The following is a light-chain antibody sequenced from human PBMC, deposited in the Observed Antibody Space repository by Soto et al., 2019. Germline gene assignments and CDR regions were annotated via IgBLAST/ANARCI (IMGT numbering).Light chain of an antibody. CDR2: AAS. V-gene: IGKV3-20*01. Sequence: DIVLTQSPGTLSLSPGERATLSCRASQSLSSSYLAWYQQKPGQAPRLLMYAASRRATGIPDRFSGSESGTDFTLTISRLEPEDFAVYYCQQYGSSRWTFGQGTKVEIK. J-gene: IGKJ1*01. CDR3: QQYGSSRWT. CDR1: QSLSSSY.